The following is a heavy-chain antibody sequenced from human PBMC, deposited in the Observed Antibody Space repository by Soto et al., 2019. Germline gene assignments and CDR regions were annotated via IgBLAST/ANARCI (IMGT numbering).Heavy chain of an antibody. CDR2: ASARNTNT. CDR3: AKDVTSHGPRGYSSSWYGWFDP. J-gene: IGHJ5*02. V-gene: IGHV3-23*01. D-gene: IGHD6-13*01. CDR1: GFTFSSHV. Sequence: EVQLLESGGGLVQPGGSLRLSCAASGFTFSSHVMSWVRQAPGRGLEWVAAASARNTNTYYADTVKGRFTISRDNSKSTVYLQLYSLRVEDTAVYHCAKDVTSHGPRGYSSSWYGWFDPWGQGTLVVVSS.